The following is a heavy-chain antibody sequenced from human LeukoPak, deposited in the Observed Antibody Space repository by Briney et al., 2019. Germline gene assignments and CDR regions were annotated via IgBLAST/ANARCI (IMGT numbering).Heavy chain of an antibody. CDR2: MNPNSGNT. CDR3: ARDRIVASGVRFNWFDP. V-gene: IGHV1-8*01. J-gene: IGHJ5*02. Sequence: ASVKVSCKASGYTFTSYDINWVRQATGQGLEWMGWMNPNSGNTGYAQKFQGRVTMTRDMSTSTVHMELSSLRSDDTAVYYCARDRIVASGVRFNWFDPWGQGTLVTVSS. CDR1: GYTFTSYD. D-gene: IGHD5-12*01.